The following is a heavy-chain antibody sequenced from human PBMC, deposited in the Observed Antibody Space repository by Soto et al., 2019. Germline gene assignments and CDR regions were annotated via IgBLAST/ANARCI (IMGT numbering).Heavy chain of an antibody. D-gene: IGHD3-22*01. CDR3: ARSSHYYDSSGFDY. Sequence: SETLSLTCTVSGGSVSSGIYYWSWIRHPPGKGLEWIGYIYYSGITNYNPSLKSRVTISVDTSKNQFSLKLSSVTAADTAVYYCARSSHYYDSSGFDYWGQGTLVTVSS. V-gene: IGHV4-61*01. J-gene: IGHJ4*02. CDR1: GGSVSSGIYY. CDR2: IYYSGIT.